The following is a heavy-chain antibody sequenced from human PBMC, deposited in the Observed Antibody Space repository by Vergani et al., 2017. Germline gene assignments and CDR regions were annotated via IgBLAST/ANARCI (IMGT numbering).Heavy chain of an antibody. Sequence: EVQLVESGGGLIQPGGSLRLSCAASGFTVSSNYMSWVRQAPGXGLEWVSVIYSGGSTYYADSVKGRFTISRDNSKNTLYLQMNSLRAEDTAVYYCARDRCSGGRCYSAVLGVDYGDYDGKETWGQGTLVTVSS. J-gene: IGHJ5*02. CDR1: GFTVSSNY. D-gene: IGHD2-15*01. V-gene: IGHV3-53*01. CDR2: IYSGGST. CDR3: ARDRCSGGRCYSAVLGVDYGDYDGKET.